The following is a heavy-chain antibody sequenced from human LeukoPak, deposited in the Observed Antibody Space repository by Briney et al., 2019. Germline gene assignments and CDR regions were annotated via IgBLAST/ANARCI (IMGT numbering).Heavy chain of an antibody. D-gene: IGHD4-11*01. CDR2: IQYDGNKT. V-gene: IGHV3-30*02. CDR3: ATVLTVTTSGDY. CDR1: GFIFSNYG. J-gene: IGHJ4*02. Sequence: PGGSLRLSCAASGFIFSNYGMHWVRQSPGKGLEWVTFIQYDGNKTYYADSVKGRFTISRDNSKNTLFLQMNSLRAEDTAVYYCATVLTVTTSGDYWGQGTLVTVSS.